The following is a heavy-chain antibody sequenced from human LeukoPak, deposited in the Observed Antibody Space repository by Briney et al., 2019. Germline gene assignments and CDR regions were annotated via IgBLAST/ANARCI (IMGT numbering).Heavy chain of an antibody. V-gene: IGHV1-8*01. D-gene: IGHD3-10*01. CDR1: GYTFTSYD. CDR2: INPNSGNT. CDR3: ARGSVTMVRGVPYHYYYYMDV. Sequence: ASVKVSCKASGYTFTSYDINWVRQATGQGLEWMGWINPNSGNTGYAQKFQGRVTMTRNTSISTAYMELSSLRSEDTAVYYCARGSVTMVRGVPYHYYYYMDVWGKGTTVTVSS. J-gene: IGHJ6*03.